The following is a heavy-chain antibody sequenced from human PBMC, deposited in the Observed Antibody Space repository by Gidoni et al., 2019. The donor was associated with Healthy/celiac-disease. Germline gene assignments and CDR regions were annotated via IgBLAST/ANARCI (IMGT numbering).Heavy chain of an antibody. V-gene: IGHV4-39*01. Sequence: QLQLQESGPGLVKPSETLSLTCTVSGGSISSSSYYWGWIRQPPGKGLEWIGSIYYSGSTYYNPSLKSRVTISVDTSKNQFSLKLSSVTAADTAVYYCASQTTSTNYYYYGMDVWGQGTTVTVSS. D-gene: IGHD1-7*01. CDR2: IYYSGST. J-gene: IGHJ6*02. CDR3: ASQTTSTNYYYYGMDV. CDR1: GGSISSSSYY.